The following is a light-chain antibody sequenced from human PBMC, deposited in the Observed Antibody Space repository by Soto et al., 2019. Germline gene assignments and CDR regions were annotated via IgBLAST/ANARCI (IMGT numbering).Light chain of an antibody. CDR2: AAS. CDR1: LGISNY. V-gene: IGKV1-27*01. Sequence: DIQMTQSPSSLSASVRDRVTITCRESLGISNYLAWYQQKPGKVPKLLIYAASTLQSGVPSRFSGSGSGTDFTLTISTLQPEDVATYYCPKYDSAPWTFGQGTKVEIK. CDR3: PKYDSAPWT. J-gene: IGKJ1*01.